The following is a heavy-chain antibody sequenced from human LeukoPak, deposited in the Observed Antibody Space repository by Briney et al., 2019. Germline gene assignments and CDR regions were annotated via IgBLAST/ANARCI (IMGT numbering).Heavy chain of an antibody. D-gene: IGHD2-21*01. V-gene: IGHV3-66*04. CDR1: GFSSSRYY. Sequence: PGGSLRLSCTASGFSSSRYYMSRVRQAPGQGRGWISVLFSGGETYYADSAKDRFGVSRDSSSETLFLQMNSLRVDDTAVYCCARQGFDSGFDYWGHGTTVTVSS. CDR2: LFSGGET. J-gene: IGHJ4*01. CDR3: ARQGFDSGFDY.